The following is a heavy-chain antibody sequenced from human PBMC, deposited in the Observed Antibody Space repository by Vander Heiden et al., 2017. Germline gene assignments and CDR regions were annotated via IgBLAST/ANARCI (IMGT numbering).Heavy chain of an antibody. CDR1: GGSISSSSYY. V-gene: IGHV4-39*01. CDR2: IYYSGST. CDR3: ASQYYYDSSGYYLEFDY. J-gene: IGHJ4*02. D-gene: IGHD3-22*01. Sequence: QLQLQESGPGLVKPSATLSLTCTVSGGSISSSSYYWGWIRQPPGKGLEWIGSIYYSGSTYYNPSLKSRVTISVDTSKNQFSLKLSSVTAADTAVYYCASQYYYDSSGYYLEFDYWCQGTLVTVSS.